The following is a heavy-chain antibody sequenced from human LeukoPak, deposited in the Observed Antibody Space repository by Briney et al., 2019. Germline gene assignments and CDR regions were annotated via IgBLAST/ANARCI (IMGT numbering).Heavy chain of an antibody. V-gene: IGHV4-59*01. CDR2: IYYSGST. CDR3: ARDTNDEGFDY. J-gene: IGHJ4*02. D-gene: IGHD1-1*01. CDR1: GGSISNYY. Sequence: SETLSLTCTVSGGSISNYYWSWIRQPPGKGLEWIGYIYYSGSTNYNPSLKSRVTISVDTSKNQFSLKLSSVTAADTAVYYCARDTNDEGFDYWGQGTLVTVSS.